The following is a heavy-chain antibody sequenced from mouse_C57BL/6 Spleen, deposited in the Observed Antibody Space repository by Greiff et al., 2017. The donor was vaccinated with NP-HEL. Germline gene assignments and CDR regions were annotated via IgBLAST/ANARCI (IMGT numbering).Heavy chain of an antibody. CDR3: ARWDQVVYCDY. J-gene: IGHJ2*01. V-gene: IGHV1-50*01. CDR1: GYTFTSYW. CDR2: IDPSDSYT. D-gene: IGHD4-1*01. Sequence: VQLQQSGAELVKPGASVKLSCKASGYTFTSYWMQWVKQRPGQGLEWIGEIDPSDSYTNYNQKFKGKATLTVDTSSSTAYMQLSSLTSEDSAVYYCARWDQVVYCDYWGQGTTLTVSS.